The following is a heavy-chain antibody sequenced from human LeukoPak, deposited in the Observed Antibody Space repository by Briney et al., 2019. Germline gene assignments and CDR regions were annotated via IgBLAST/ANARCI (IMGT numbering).Heavy chain of an antibody. CDR1: GGSISSGGYY. Sequence: SQTLSLTCTVSGGSISSGGYYWSWIRQHPGKGLEWIVYIYYSGSTYYNPSLKSRVTISVDTSKNQFSLKLSSVTAADTAVYYCATWKLRYFDWSTPANWFDPWDQGTLVTVSS. D-gene: IGHD3-9*01. CDR2: IYYSGST. J-gene: IGHJ5*02. CDR3: ATWKLRYFDWSTPANWFDP. V-gene: IGHV4-31*03.